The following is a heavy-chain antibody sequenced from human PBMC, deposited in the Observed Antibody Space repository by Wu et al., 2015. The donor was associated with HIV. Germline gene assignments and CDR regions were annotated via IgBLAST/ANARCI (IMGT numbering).Heavy chain of an antibody. CDR3: ARESIDMDSSGKRAHRGHYFDY. D-gene: IGHD3-22*01. CDR2: INPSGSST. V-gene: IGHV1-46*01. Sequence: QVQLVQSGAEVKKPGASVKVSCKASGYIFTTYYIHWVRQAPGQGLEWMGVINPSGSSTTYTEKFQGRVTMTKDTSTSTVYMKLSGLRSEDTATYYCARESIDMDSSGKRAHRGHYFDYWGQGTEVTVSS. CDR1: GYIFTTYY. J-gene: IGHJ4*02.